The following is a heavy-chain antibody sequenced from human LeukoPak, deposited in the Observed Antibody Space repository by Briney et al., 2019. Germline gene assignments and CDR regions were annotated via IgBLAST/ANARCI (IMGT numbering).Heavy chain of an antibody. CDR2: IYYSGST. V-gene: IGHV4-39*07. CDR3: ARVKPRDYFDY. J-gene: IGHJ4*02. CDR1: GGSINSSSYH. Sequence: SETLSLTCTVSGGSINSSSYHWGWILQPPGKGMEWIGSIYYSGSTYYNPSLKSRVTVSVDTSKNQFSLKLSSVTAADTAVYYCARVKPRDYFDYWGQGTLVTVSS.